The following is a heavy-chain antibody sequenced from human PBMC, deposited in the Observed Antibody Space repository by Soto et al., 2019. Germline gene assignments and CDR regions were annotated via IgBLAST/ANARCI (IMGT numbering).Heavy chain of an antibody. J-gene: IGHJ6*01. D-gene: IGHD3-10*01. CDR3: AKLRDGSYYYYGMDV. CDR2: IYNSGST. V-gene: IGHV4-59*02. Sequence: SETLSLTCAVSGGSVTTYHWTWIRQPPGKGLEWIGYIYNSGSTNYSPALKSRVTISLDTSKNQFSLKVNSVTAADTAMYYCAKLRDGSYYYYGMDVWGQGTSVTVSS. CDR1: GGSVTTYH.